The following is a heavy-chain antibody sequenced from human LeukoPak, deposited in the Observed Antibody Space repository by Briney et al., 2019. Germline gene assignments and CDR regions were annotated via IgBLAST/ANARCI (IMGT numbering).Heavy chain of an antibody. J-gene: IGHJ4*02. CDR1: GFTFSSYG. Sequence: GGALRLSCSGSGFTFSSYGMHWVRQAPGKGLEGVAGIWYDGSNKYYADSVKGRFTISRDNSKNTLYLQMNSLRAEDTAVYYCARALSYYYDSSGYYFDYWGQGTLVTVSS. CDR3: ARALSYYYDSSGYYFDY. V-gene: IGHV3-33*01. D-gene: IGHD3-22*01. CDR2: IWYDGSNK.